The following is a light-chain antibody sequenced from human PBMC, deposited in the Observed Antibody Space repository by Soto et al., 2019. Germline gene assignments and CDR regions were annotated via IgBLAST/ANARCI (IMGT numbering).Light chain of an antibody. CDR3: CSYAGSYTGV. J-gene: IGLJ2*01. Sequence: QSALTQPRSVSGSPGQSVTISCTGTSSDVGGYNYVSWYQQHPGKAPKLMIYDVSKRPSGVSDRFSGSKSGNTASLTISGLQAEDEADYYCCSYAGSYTGVFGGGTKLTVL. V-gene: IGLV2-11*01. CDR1: SSDVGGYNY. CDR2: DVS.